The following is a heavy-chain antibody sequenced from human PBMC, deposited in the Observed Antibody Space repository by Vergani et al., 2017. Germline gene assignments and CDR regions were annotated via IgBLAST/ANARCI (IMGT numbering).Heavy chain of an antibody. CDR1: GYTFTSYA. D-gene: IGHD6-19*01. Sequence: QVQLVQSGAEVKKPGASVKVSCKASGYTFTSYAISWVRQAPGHGLEWMGWISTYTGNTNYAQKRQGRVTMTTDTSTSTAYMALRSLRSDDTAFYYCARYGPPYPYSSVFGSNWFDPWGQGTLVTVSS. V-gene: IGHV1-18*01. CDR3: ARYGPPYPYSSVFGSNWFDP. CDR2: ISTYTGNT. J-gene: IGHJ5*02.